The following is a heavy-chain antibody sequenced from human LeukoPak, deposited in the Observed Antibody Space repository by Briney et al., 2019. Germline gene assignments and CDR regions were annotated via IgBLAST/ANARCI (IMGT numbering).Heavy chain of an antibody. CDR3: ARDAPGGFGDPSYAFDI. J-gene: IGHJ3*02. CDR2: IYHSGST. D-gene: IGHD3-10*01. CDR1: GGSISSGGYY. Sequence: PSETLSLTCTVSGGSISSGGYYWSWIRQPPGKGLEWIGYIYHSGSTNYNPSLKSRVTISVDTSKNQFSLKLSSVTAADTAVYYCARDAPGGFGDPSYAFDIWGQGTMVTVSS. V-gene: IGHV4-61*08.